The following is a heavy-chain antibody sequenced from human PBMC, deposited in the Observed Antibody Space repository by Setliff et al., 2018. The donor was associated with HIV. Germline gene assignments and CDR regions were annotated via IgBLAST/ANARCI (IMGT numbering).Heavy chain of an antibody. CDR3: ARAPPGIQNDAFDV. Sequence: PGGSLRLSCAASGFNFSSHTMNWIRQAPGKGLEWVSSISSTGTYIYYADSMKGRFTISRDNSKNTLYLQMNSLRAEDTAVYYCARAPPGIQNDAFDVWGQGTMVTVSS. V-gene: IGHV3-21*04. CDR1: GFNFSSHT. CDR2: ISSTGTYI. J-gene: IGHJ3*01.